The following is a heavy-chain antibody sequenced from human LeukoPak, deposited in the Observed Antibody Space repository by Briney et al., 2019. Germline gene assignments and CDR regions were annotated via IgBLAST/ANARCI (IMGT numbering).Heavy chain of an antibody. CDR3: ASTLPRYCSSTSCYRHDAFDI. V-gene: IGHV1-2*02. D-gene: IGHD2-2*01. CDR1: GYTFTGYY. J-gene: IGHJ3*02. Sequence: ASVKVSCKASGYTFTGYYMHWVRQAPGQGLEWMGWINPNSGGTNYAQKFQGRVTMTRDTSISTAYMELSRLRSDDTAVYHCASTLPRYCSSTSCYRHDAFDIWGQGTMVTVSS. CDR2: INPNSGGT.